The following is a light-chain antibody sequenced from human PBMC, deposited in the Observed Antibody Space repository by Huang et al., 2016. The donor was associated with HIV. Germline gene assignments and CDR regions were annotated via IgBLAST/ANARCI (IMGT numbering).Light chain of an antibody. V-gene: IGKV1-16*02. CDR3: QQYKSLPQT. Sequence: IQMIQFPSSLSASVGDRVSITCRASQYVGNNLAWFQQKPGSAPESLIYAASSLQRGVPSKFSGSGSGIDFTLTISSLQPEDFATYYCQQYKSLPQTFGQGTKVEVK. CDR2: AAS. CDR1: QYVGNN. J-gene: IGKJ1*01.